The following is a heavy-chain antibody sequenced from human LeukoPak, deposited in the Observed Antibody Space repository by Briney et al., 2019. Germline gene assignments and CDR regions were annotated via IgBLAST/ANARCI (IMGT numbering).Heavy chain of an antibody. Sequence: PSETLSLTCTVSGGSISSSSYYWGWIRQPPGKGLEWIGSIYYSGSTYYNPSLKSRVTISVDTSKNQFSLKLSSVTAADTAVYYCARGHYDILTGHEYFQHWGQGTLVTVSS. CDR2: IYYSGST. D-gene: IGHD3-9*01. J-gene: IGHJ1*01. V-gene: IGHV4-39*01. CDR1: GGSISSSSYY. CDR3: ARGHYDILTGHEYFQH.